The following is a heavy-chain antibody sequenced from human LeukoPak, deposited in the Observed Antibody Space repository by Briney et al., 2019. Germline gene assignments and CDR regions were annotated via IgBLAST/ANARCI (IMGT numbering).Heavy chain of an antibody. CDR1: GFTFSRYA. CDR2: ISSHGGST. J-gene: IGHJ4*02. D-gene: IGHD3-16*01. CDR3: MKDLGEPYDY. V-gene: IGHV3-64D*09. Sequence: GGSLRLSCSASGFTFSRYAMHWVRQAPGKGLECVSTISSHGGSTYYADSVKGRFTISRDNSKNTLYLQMSSLRAEDTAVYYCMKDLGEPYDYWGQGTLVTVSS.